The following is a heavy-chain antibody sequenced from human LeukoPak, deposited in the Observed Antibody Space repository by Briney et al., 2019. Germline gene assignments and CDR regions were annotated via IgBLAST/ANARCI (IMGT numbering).Heavy chain of an antibody. Sequence: SETLSLTCAVYGGSFSGCYWSWIRQPPGKGLEWIGEINHSGSTNYNPSLKSRVTISVDTSKNQFSLKLSSVTAADTAVYYCARGNPQLAYWGQGTLVTVSS. CDR1: GGSFSGCY. CDR3: ARGNPQLAY. J-gene: IGHJ4*02. CDR2: INHSGST. V-gene: IGHV4-34*01.